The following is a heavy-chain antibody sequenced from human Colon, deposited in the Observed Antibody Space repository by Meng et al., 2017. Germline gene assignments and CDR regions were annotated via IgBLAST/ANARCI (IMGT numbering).Heavy chain of an antibody. V-gene: IGHV3-30*01. D-gene: IGHD1-26*01. J-gene: IGHJ4*02. CDR1: GFTFSSYA. CDR3: ARSLDSGPGSY. CDR2: ISYDGSNK. Sequence: VQLVESGGGVVQPGRSLRLSCAASGFTFSSYAMHWVRQAPGKGLEWVAVISYDGSNKYYADSVKGRFTISRDNSKNTLYLQMNSLRAEDTAVYYCARSLDSGPGSYWGQGTLVTVSS.